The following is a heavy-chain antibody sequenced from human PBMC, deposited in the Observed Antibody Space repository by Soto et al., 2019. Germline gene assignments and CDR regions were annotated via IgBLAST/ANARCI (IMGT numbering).Heavy chain of an antibody. CDR1: GFTFSSYA. CDR2: ISGSGGST. Sequence: GGSLRLSCAASGFTFSSYAMSWVRQAPGKGLEWVSAISGSGGSTYYADSVKGRFTISRDNSKNTLYLRMNSLRAKDTAVNNCAKVNTASSWYGYYFDYWGQGTLVTVSS. CDR3: AKVNTASSWYGYYFDY. J-gene: IGHJ4*02. V-gene: IGHV3-23*01. D-gene: IGHD6-13*01.